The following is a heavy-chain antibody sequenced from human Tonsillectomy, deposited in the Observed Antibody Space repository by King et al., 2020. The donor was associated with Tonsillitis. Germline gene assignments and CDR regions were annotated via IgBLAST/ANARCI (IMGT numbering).Heavy chain of an antibody. J-gene: IGHJ5*02. Sequence: QLVQSGAEVKKPGASVKVSCKASGYTFTGYYIHWVRQAPGQGLEWMGWINPYSGGTNYAQKFQGRVTMTRDTSISTAYMELSSLTSDDTAVYYCARNATVDTNWCTNWFGPGGQGTLVTVSS. CDR2: INPYSGGT. V-gene: IGHV1-2*02. D-gene: IGHD1-1*01. CDR3: ARNATVDTNWCTNWFGP. CDR1: GYTFTGYY.